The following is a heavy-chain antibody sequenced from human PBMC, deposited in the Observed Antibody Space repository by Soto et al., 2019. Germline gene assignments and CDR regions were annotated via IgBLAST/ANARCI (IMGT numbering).Heavy chain of an antibody. Sequence: EVQLVETGGGVIQPGGSLKLSCVVSGFTVSSNYMSWVRQAPGKGLEWVSVIYSGGSTYNADSVKGRFTISRDNSKNTLFLQMNNLRVEDTAVYYCVREKKRYNSSWYSFDSWGPGTLVIVSS. V-gene: IGHV3-53*02. CDR3: VREKKRYNSSWYSFDS. D-gene: IGHD6-13*01. CDR2: IYSGGST. CDR1: GFTVSSNY. J-gene: IGHJ5*01.